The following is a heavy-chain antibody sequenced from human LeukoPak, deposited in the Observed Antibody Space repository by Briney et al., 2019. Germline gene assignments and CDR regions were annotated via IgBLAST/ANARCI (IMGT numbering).Heavy chain of an antibody. Sequence: GGSLRLSCAASGFTFSSYSMNWVRQAPGKGLEWVSSISSSSSYIYYADSVKGRFTISRDNAKNSLYLQMNSLRAEDTAVYYCARDRETGTTPRGLGYWGQGTLVTVSS. CDR2: ISSSSSYI. J-gene: IGHJ4*02. CDR3: ARDRETGTTPRGLGY. V-gene: IGHV3-21*01. CDR1: GFTFSSYS. D-gene: IGHD1-1*01.